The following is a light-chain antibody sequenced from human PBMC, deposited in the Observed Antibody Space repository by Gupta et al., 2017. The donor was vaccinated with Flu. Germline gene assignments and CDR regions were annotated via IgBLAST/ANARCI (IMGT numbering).Light chain of an antibody. V-gene: IGLV2-14*01. CDR2: EVS. CDR1: SSDVGGYNY. Sequence: SALPPPAPVSASTPQSITISCTGTSSDVGGYNYVSWYQQHPGKAHKLMIYEVSKRPAGVANRFSGSKSGNTASLTISGRQAEDEADYYGSSDTSSSTQVFGGGTKLTVL. J-gene: IGLJ3*02. CDR3: SSDTSSSTQV.